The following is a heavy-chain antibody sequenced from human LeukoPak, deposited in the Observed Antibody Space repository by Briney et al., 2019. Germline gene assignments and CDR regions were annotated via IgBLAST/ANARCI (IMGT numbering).Heavy chain of an antibody. CDR1: GFTFSSYA. D-gene: IGHD3-10*01. CDR3: ARGLWFGDLWDY. Sequence: GGSLRLSCAASGFTFSSYAMHWVRQAPGKGLEWVSGINWNGGSTGYADSVKGRFTISRDNAKNSLYLQMNSLRAEDTALYYCARGLWFGDLWDYWGQGTLVTVSS. V-gene: IGHV3-20*04. J-gene: IGHJ4*02. CDR2: INWNGGST.